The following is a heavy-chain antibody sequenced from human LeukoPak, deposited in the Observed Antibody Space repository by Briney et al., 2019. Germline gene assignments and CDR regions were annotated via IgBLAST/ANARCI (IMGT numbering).Heavy chain of an antibody. D-gene: IGHD4-23*01. Sequence: GGSLRLSCAASGFPFSDFSMNWVRQAQGKGLEWISYISSSGSFICYAESYKGRFTISRDNARNSLYLQINSLRDEDTAVYYCAAERRGSSYYDGKEAFDHWGQGTLVAVSS. CDR2: ISSSGSFI. CDR1: GFPFSDFS. V-gene: IGHV3-48*02. CDR3: AAERRGSSYYDGKEAFDH. J-gene: IGHJ4*02.